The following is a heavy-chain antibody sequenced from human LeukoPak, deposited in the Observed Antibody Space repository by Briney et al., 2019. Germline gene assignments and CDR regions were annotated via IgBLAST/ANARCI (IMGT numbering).Heavy chain of an antibody. J-gene: IGHJ4*02. D-gene: IGHD6-13*01. CDR2: IRSKAYSGAA. CDR3: IRDLGPTSNLIAAAGPRRT. V-gene: IGHV3-49*03. CDR1: GFTFGDYA. Sequence: GGSLRLSCTASGFTFGDYAMSWFRQAPGKGLEWVGFIRSKAYSGAAEYAASVKGRFTISRDDSKSIAYLQMNSLKVEDTAVYYCIRDLGPTSNLIAAAGPRRTGGQGTLVTVSS.